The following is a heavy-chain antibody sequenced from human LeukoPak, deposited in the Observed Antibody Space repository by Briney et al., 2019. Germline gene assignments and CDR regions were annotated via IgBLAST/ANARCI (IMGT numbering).Heavy chain of an antibody. J-gene: IGHJ4*02. D-gene: IGHD3-22*01. CDR3: ARGYASSGYYCDY. CDR1: GFTVSSNY. CDR2: IYSGGST. Sequence: GGSLRLSCAASGFTVSSNYMSWVRQAPGKGLEWVSVIYSGGSTYYADSVKGRFTISRDNSKNTLYLQMNSLRAEDTAVYYCARGYASSGYYCDYWGQGTLVTVSS. V-gene: IGHV3-53*01.